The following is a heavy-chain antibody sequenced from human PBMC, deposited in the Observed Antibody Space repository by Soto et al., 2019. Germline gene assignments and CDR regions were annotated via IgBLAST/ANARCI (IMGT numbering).Heavy chain of an antibody. J-gene: IGHJ4*02. CDR2: INPSGGST. Sequence: GGSLRLSCADSGLSFSSYGMHWVRQAPGQGLEWMGIINPSGGSTSYAQKFQGRVTMTRDTSTSTVYMELSSLRSEDTAVYYCARAEVRDSSSWFPFDYWGQGTLVTVSS. V-gene: IGHV1-46*01. D-gene: IGHD6-13*01. CDR3: ARAEVRDSSSWFPFDY. CDR1: GLSFSSYG.